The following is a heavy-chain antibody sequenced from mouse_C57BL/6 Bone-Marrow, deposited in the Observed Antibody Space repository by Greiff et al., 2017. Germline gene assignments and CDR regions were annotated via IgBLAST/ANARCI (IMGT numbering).Heavy chain of an antibody. CDR1: GYTFTSYW. J-gene: IGHJ1*03. CDR2: IDPSDSYT. D-gene: IGHD1-1*01. Sequence: QVQLQQPGAELVMPGASVKLSCKASGYTFTSYWMHWVKQRPGQGLEWIGEIDPSDSYTNYNQKFKGKSTLTVDKSSSTAYMQLSSLTSEDSAVYYCARGGIYYYGSRYFDVWGTRTTVTVSS. V-gene: IGHV1-69*01. CDR3: ARGGIYYYGSRYFDV.